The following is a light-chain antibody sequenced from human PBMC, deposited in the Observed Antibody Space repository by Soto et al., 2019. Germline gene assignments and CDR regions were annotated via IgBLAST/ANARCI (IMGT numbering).Light chain of an antibody. V-gene: IGLV2-18*02. CDR2: EVS. Sequence: QSALTQPPSVSGSPGQSVTISCTGTSSDLGSHNHVSWYQQPPGTAPKLMIYEVSNRPSGVPDRFSGSKSGNTASLTISGLQAEDEADYYCSSFTSSSTWVFGGGTKLTVL. CDR3: SSFTSSSTWV. CDR1: SSDLGSHNH. J-gene: IGLJ3*02.